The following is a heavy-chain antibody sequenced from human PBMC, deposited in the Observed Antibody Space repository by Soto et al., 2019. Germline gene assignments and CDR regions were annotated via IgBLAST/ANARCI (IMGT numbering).Heavy chain of an antibody. J-gene: IGHJ6*02. Sequence: WGSLRLSCVGSGFTFITYSINFFRQAPFKGLEWVSSISSRSDIYYADSVKGRFTISRDNAKNSVSLQMNSLRAEDTAVYYCAREYTAWPLAYGLDVWGQGTTVTVSS. CDR2: ISSRSDI. CDR3: AREYTAWPLAYGLDV. CDR1: GFTFITYS. V-gene: IGHV3-21*01. D-gene: IGHD2-2*02.